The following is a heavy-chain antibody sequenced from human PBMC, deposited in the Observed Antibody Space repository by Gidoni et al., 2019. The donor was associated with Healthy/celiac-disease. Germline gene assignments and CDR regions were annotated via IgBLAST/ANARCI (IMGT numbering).Heavy chain of an antibody. CDR2: IYSSGST. CDR3: ARSNGDYFDY. Sequence: VQLQESGPGLVQPSATLSLTCTVSGGSISSYYWSWIRQPPGKGLEWIGYIYSSGSTNYNPSLKSRVTISVDTSKNQFSLKLSSVTAADTAVYYCARSNGDYFDYWGQGTLVTVSS. V-gene: IGHV4-59*01. D-gene: IGHD4-17*01. J-gene: IGHJ4*02. CDR1: GGSISSYY.